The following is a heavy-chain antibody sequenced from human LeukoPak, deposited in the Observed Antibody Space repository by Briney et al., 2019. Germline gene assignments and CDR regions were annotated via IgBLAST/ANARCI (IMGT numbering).Heavy chain of an antibody. CDR2: INHSGST. V-gene: IGHV4-34*01. CDR3: ARSRGSGSYYRLRDYYYMDV. D-gene: IGHD3-10*01. J-gene: IGHJ6*03. CDR1: GGSFSAYY. Sequence: SETLSLTCAVSGGSFSAYYWSWIRQPPGMGLEWIGEINHSGSTNYNPSLKSRVTISVDTSKNQFSLKLSSVTAADTAVYYCARSRGSGSYYRLRDYYYMDVWGKGTTVTVSS.